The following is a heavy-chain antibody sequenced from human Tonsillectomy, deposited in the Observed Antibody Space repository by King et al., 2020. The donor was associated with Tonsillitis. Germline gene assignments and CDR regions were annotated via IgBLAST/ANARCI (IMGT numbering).Heavy chain of an antibody. V-gene: IGHV4-30-2*01. CDR2: IYHSGNT. CDR1: GGSITSGVFS. D-gene: IGHD4-17*01. J-gene: IGHJ3*02. CDR3: ARVGLTDYGDYGDAFDI. Sequence: LQLQESGSGLVKPSQTLSLTCAVSGGSITSGVFSWSWIRQPPGKGLEGIGYIYHSGNTYHNPSLKSRVTISVDRSKNQFSLNLSSVTAADTAVYYCARVGLTDYGDYGDAFDIWGQGTMVTVSS.